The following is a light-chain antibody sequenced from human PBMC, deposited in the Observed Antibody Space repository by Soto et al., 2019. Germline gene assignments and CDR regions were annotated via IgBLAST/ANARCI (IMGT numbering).Light chain of an antibody. V-gene: IGLV1-40*01. J-gene: IGLJ1*01. Sequence: QSVLTQPPSVSGAPGQRVTISCTGSNSNIGAGYDVHWYQKLPGTAPKLLIHGNSNRPSGVPDRFSGSKSGTSASLAITGLQAEDEADYYCQSYDSSLSGSWVFGTGTRSPS. CDR3: QSYDSSLSGSWV. CDR2: GNS. CDR1: NSNIGAGYD.